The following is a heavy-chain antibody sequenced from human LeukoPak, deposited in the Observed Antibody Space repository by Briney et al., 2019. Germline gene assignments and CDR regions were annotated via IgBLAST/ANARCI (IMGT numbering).Heavy chain of an antibody. CDR2: IYYSGST. CDR3: ARAGYYDSSGSGFDY. Sequence: NPSETLSLTCNVSGGSISSFYWSWIRQPPGKGLEWIGYIYYSGSTNYNPSLKSRVTISVDTSKNQFSLKLSSVTAADTAVYYCARAGYYDSSGSGFDYWGQGTLVTVSS. J-gene: IGHJ4*02. D-gene: IGHD3-22*01. CDR1: GGSISSFY. V-gene: IGHV4-59*01.